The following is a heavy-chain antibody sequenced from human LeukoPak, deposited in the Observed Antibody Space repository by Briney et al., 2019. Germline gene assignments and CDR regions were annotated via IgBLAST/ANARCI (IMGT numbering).Heavy chain of an antibody. V-gene: IGHV4-38-2*01. CDR1: GYSISSGYY. CDR3: ARGNHDSSSWYT. Sequence: PSETLSLTCAVSGYSISSGYYWGWIRQPPGKGLEWIGSIYHSGSTYYNPSLKSRVTISVDTSKNQFSLKLSSVTAADTAVYYCARGNHDSSSWYTWGQGTLVTVSS. J-gene: IGHJ5*02. CDR2: IYHSGST. D-gene: IGHD6-13*01.